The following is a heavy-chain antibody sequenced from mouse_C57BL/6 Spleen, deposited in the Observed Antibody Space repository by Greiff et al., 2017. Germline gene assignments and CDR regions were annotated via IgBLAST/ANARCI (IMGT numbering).Heavy chain of an antibody. CDR2: IVPENGDT. CDR1: GFNIKDDY. D-gene: IGHD2-2*01. J-gene: IGHJ3*01. Sequence: VQLQQSGAELVRPGASVKLSCTASGFNIKDDYMHWVKQRPEQGLEWIGWIVPENGDTEYASKFQGKATITADTSSNTAYLQLSSLTSEDTAVYYCTTLSTMVTTGFAYWGQGTLVTVSA. CDR3: TTLSTMVTTGFAY. V-gene: IGHV14-4*01.